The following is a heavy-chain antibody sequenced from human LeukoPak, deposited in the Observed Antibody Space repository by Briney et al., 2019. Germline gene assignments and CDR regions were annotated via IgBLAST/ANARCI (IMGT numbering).Heavy chain of an antibody. CDR2: IYYSGTT. Sequence: SETLSLTCTVSGGSISSSSIYWGWIRQPPGKGLEWIGSIYYSGTTYYNPSLKRRATISVDTSKTQFSLKLSSVTAADTAVYYFARHPLGRDYLGNAFDIWGQGTMVTVSS. CDR3: ARHPLGRDYLGNAFDI. CDR1: GGSISSSSIY. V-gene: IGHV4-39*01. J-gene: IGHJ3*02. D-gene: IGHD2-21*02.